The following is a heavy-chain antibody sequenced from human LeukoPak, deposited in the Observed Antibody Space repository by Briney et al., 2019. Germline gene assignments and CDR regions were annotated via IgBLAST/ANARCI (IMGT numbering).Heavy chain of an antibody. D-gene: IGHD3-10*01. CDR3: AKSGMTSFDY. V-gene: IGHV3-30*04. J-gene: IGHJ4*02. Sequence: PGGSLRLSCAASGFTFSSYAMHWVRQAPGKGLEWVAVISYDGSNKYYADSVKGRFTISRDNSKNTLYLQMNSLRAEDTAVYYCAKSGMTSFDYWGQGTLVTVSS. CDR1: GFTFSSYA. CDR2: ISYDGSNK.